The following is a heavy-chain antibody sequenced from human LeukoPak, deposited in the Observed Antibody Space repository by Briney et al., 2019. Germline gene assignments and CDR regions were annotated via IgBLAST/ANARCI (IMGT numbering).Heavy chain of an antibody. Sequence: PSETLSLTCTVSAGSISSSSYYWGWIRQPPGKGLEWIGSIYYSGSTYYNPSLKSRVTISVDTSKNQFSLKLSSVTAADTAVYYCARHVGYYDSSGSYYFDYWGQGTLVTVSS. V-gene: IGHV4-39*01. D-gene: IGHD3-22*01. CDR1: AGSISSSSYY. CDR2: IYYSGST. CDR3: ARHVGYYDSSGSYYFDY. J-gene: IGHJ4*02.